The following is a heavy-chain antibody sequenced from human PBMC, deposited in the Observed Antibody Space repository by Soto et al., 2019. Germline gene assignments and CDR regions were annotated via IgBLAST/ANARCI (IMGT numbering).Heavy chain of an antibody. Sequence: EAQLVESGGGLVQPGGSRRLSCAASGFGFTNYWMHWVRQIPGKGLVWVSRVRTAGSETTYADSVKGRFTISRDNDKNNLYLQMNNLRVEDTDAYFCTRKRVTAPCTFGFDLWGQGTMVTVSP. CDR2: VRTAGSET. V-gene: IGHV3-74*03. CDR1: GFGFTNYW. D-gene: IGHD2-21*02. CDR3: TRKRVTAPCTFGFDL. J-gene: IGHJ3*01.